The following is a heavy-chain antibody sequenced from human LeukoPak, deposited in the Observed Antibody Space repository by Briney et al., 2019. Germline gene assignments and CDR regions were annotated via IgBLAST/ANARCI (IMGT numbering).Heavy chain of an antibody. J-gene: IGHJ5*02. CDR3: ARARHVSSTSCYGFGWSDP. D-gene: IGHD2-2*01. CDR2: IYYSGSS. Sequence: SETLSLTCTVSGGSISSYYWSWIRQPPGKGLEWLGYIYYSGSSNYNPSPRSRVAMSADTFKNQFSLKLSSVTAADTAVYYCARARHVSSTSCYGFGWSDPGGQGTWSPSPQ. CDR1: GGSISSYY. V-gene: IGHV4-59*08.